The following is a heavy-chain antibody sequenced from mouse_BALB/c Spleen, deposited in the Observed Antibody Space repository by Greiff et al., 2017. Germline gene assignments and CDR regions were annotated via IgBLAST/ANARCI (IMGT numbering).Heavy chain of an antibody. CDR1: GFTFSSYT. Sequence: EVQLVESGGGLVQPGGSLKLSCAASGFTFSSYTMSWVRQTPEKRLEWVAYISNGGGSTYYPDTVKGRITISRDNAKNTLYLQMSSLKSEDTAMYDCARHRYDYGGAWFAYWGQGTLVTVSA. CDR3: ARHRYDYGGAWFAY. CDR2: ISNGGGST. V-gene: IGHV5-12-2*01. D-gene: IGHD2-4*01. J-gene: IGHJ3*01.